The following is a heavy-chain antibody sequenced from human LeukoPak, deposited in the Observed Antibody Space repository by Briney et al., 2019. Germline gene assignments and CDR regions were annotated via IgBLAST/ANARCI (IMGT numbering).Heavy chain of an antibody. CDR2: IKQDGSEK. Sequence: PGGSLRLSCAASGFTFSSYWMSWVRQAPGKGLEWVANIKQDGSEKYYVDSVKGRFTISRDNAKNSLYLQMNSLRAEDTAVYYCAKEDCSGGSCYLGSGYFDYWGQGTLVTVSS. J-gene: IGHJ4*02. D-gene: IGHD2-15*01. CDR3: AKEDCSGGSCYLGSGYFDY. CDR1: GFTFSSYW. V-gene: IGHV3-7*01.